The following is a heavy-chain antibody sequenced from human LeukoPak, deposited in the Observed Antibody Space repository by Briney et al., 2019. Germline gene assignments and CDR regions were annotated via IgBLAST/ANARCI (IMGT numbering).Heavy chain of an antibody. CDR2: ISAYNGNT. V-gene: IGHV1-18*01. CDR1: GGTFSSYA. D-gene: IGHD6-19*01. J-gene: IGHJ3*02. CDR3: ARDSSGWTLHAFDI. Sequence: ASVKVSCKASGGTFSSYAISWVRQAPGQGLEWMGWISAYNGNTNYAQKLQGRVTMTTDTSTSTAYMELRSLRSDDTAVYYCARDSSGWTLHAFDIWGQGTMVTVSS.